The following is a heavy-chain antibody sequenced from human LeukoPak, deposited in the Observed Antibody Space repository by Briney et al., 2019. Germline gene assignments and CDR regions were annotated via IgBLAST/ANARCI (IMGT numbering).Heavy chain of an antibody. D-gene: IGHD2-2*01. J-gene: IGHJ5*02. CDR2: IYYSGST. V-gene: IGHV4-30-4*01. CDR1: GGSISSGDYY. CDR3: ARGYCSSTSCYLFWFDP. Sequence: SETLSLTCTVSGGSISSGDYYWSWIRQPPGKGLEWIGYIYYSGSTYYNPSLKSRVTISVDTSKNQFSLKLSSVTAADTAVYYCARGYCSSTSCYLFWFDPWGQGTLVTVS.